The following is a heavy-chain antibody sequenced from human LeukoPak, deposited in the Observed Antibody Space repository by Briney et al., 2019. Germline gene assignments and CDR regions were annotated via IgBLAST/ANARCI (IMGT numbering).Heavy chain of an antibody. CDR2: IKQDGSEK. Sequence: GGSLRLSCAASGFTFSSYAMSWVRQAPGKGLEWVANIKQDGSEKYYVDSVKGRFTISRDNAKNSLYLQMNSLRAEDTAVYYCARVVAGEFDYWGQGTLVTVSS. J-gene: IGHJ4*02. D-gene: IGHD2-15*01. V-gene: IGHV3-7*01. CDR3: ARVVAGEFDY. CDR1: GFTFSSYA.